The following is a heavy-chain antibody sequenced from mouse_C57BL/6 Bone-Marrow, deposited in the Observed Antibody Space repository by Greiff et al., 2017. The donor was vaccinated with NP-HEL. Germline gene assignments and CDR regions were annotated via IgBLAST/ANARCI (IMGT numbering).Heavy chain of an antibody. CDR3: ASPYDYDVAWFAY. Sequence: DVQLVESGGDLVKPGGSLKLSCAASGFTFSSYGMSWVRQTPDKRLEWVATISSGGSYTYYPDSVKGRFTISRDNAKNTLYLQMSSLESEDTAMYYCASPYDYDVAWFAYWGQGTLVTVSA. D-gene: IGHD2-4*01. CDR1: GFTFSSYG. V-gene: IGHV5-6*01. CDR2: ISSGGSYT. J-gene: IGHJ3*01.